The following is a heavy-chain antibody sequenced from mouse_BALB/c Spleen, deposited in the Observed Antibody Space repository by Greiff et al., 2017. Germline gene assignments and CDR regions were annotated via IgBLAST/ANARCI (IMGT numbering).Heavy chain of an antibody. CDR3: ARNYDYDEGFAY. J-gene: IGHJ3*01. CDR1: GYTFTSYW. V-gene: IGHV1-87*01. CDR2: IYPGDGDT. D-gene: IGHD2-4*01. Sequence: VKLQESGAELARPGASVKLSCKASGYTFTSYWMQWVKQRPGQGLEWIGAIYPGDGDTRYTQKFKGKATLTADKSSSTAYMQLSSLASEDSAVYYCARNYDYDEGFAYWGQGTLVTVSA.